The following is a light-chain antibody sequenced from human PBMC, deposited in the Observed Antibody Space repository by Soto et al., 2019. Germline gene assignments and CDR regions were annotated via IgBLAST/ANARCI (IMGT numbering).Light chain of an antibody. CDR2: DAS. J-gene: IGKJ1*01. Sequence: DIQMTQSPSTLSASVGDRVTITCRASQSISSWLAWYQQKPGKAPKLLIYDASSLESGVPSRFSGSGSGTEFTLTISSLQPDDFATYDCQQYNSYSWTFRQGTEMDIK. V-gene: IGKV1-5*01. CDR1: QSISSW. CDR3: QQYNSYSWT.